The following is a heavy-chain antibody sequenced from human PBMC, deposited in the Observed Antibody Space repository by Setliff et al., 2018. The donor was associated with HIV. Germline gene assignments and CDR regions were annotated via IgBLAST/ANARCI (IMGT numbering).Heavy chain of an antibody. D-gene: IGHD6-13*01. CDR1: GGSINSGGYY. V-gene: IGHV4-39*07. CDR3: ARDGYSSSWYVISGSFDY. Sequence: SETLSLTCTVSGGSINSGGYYWGWIRQPPGKGLAWLGTVYYSGSTYYNPSLKSRVTISVDTSENQFSLKLSSVTAADTAVYYCARDGYSSSWYVISGSFDYWGQGILVTVSS. J-gene: IGHJ4*02. CDR2: VYYSGST.